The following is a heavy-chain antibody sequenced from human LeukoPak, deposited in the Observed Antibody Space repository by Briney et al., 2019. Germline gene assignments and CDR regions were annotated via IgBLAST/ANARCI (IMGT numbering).Heavy chain of an antibody. D-gene: IGHD2-21*01. CDR2: IYYSGST. V-gene: IGHV4-39*01. CDR1: GGSISSSSYY. CDR3: ARPGCGGDCYEGSAFDI. J-gene: IGHJ3*02. Sequence: PSETLSLTCTVSGGSISSSSYYWGWIRQPPGKGLEWIGSIYYSGSTYYNPSLKSRVTISVDTSKNQFSLKLSSVTAADTAVYYCARPGCGGDCYEGSAFDIWGQGTMVTVSS.